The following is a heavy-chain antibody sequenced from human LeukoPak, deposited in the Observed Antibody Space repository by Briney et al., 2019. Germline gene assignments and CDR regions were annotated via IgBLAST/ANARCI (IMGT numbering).Heavy chain of an antibody. CDR1: GYTFTSYA. D-gene: IGHD5-12*01. V-gene: IGHV1-3*01. Sequence: VASVNVSCKASGYTFTSYAVHWVRQAPGQGLEWMGWINAGNGNTKYSQKFQGRVTITRDTSASTAHMDLSSLRSEDTAVYYCARNDLRGYSGYWGQGTLVTVSS. CDR3: ARNDLRGYSGY. J-gene: IGHJ4*02. CDR2: INAGNGNT.